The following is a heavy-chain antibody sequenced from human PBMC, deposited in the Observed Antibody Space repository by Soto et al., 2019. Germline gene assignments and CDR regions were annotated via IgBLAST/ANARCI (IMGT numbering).Heavy chain of an antibody. J-gene: IGHJ3*02. D-gene: IGHD2-2*03. V-gene: IGHV4-31*03. CDR2: MYYSGST. CDR3: ARVHHGLDIVKVPASRGAFDI. CDR1: GDSISSGGYY. Sequence: KTSETLSLTCTVSGDSISSGGYYWSWIRQQPGRGLEWIGYMYYSGSTYYNPSLKSRVTLSVDTSKNQFSLKLRSVTAADTALYFCARVHHGLDIVKVPASRGAFDIWGQGTMVTVSS.